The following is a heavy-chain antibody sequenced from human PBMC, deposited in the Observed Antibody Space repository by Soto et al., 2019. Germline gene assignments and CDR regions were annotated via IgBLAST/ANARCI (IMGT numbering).Heavy chain of an antibody. J-gene: IGHJ5*02. CDR2: ISYPGST. Sequence: QVHLHESGPGLVKPSETLSLTCTVSNDSISNYYWNWIRQSPGKGLEWLGYISYPGSTNYNPSLQSRVAITLDTSKKQFSLTQSSVTAAATAVYFCARGGVMVTDNWLDPWGQGTLVTVSS. CDR1: NDSISNYY. V-gene: IGHV4-59*08. D-gene: IGHD2-21*02. CDR3: ARGGVMVTDNWLDP.